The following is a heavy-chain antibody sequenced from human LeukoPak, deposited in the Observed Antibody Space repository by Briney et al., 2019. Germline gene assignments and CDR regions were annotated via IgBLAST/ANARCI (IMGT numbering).Heavy chain of an antibody. J-gene: IGHJ3*01. CDR2: IYSGGRT. CDR1: GFTVSSNY. D-gene: IGHD6-13*01. Sequence: PGGSPSLSCAASGFTVSSNYMSWFCQAPPERLERGSVIYSGGRTYYADYVKGRLTISRDNCKNTLYLQRQSLRAEDTAVYYCASAVPYSSMHDAFDLWGQETMVTVSS. V-gene: IGHV3-66*02. CDR3: ASAVPYSSMHDAFDL.